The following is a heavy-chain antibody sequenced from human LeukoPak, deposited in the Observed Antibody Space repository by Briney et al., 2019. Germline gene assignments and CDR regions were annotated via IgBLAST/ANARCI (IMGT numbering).Heavy chain of an antibody. CDR2: ISGSGGTT. Sequence: ETLSLTCTVSGGSISSSSYYWGWVRQAPGKGLEWVSGISGSGGTTFYADSVKGRFTISRDNSKVYLQMNSLRVEDTAVYYCAKDRSLYGSGSYWIGDYWGQGTLVTVSS. CDR3: AKDRSLYGSGSYWIGDY. CDR1: GGSISSSSYY. D-gene: IGHD3-10*01. V-gene: IGHV3-23*01. J-gene: IGHJ4*02.